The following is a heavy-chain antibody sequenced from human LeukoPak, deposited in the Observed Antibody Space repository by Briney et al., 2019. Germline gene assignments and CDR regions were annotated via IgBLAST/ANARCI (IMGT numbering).Heavy chain of an antibody. CDR1: GYTFSTYY. J-gene: IGHJ4*02. CDR2: INPSGGST. Sequence: GASVTVSCKAFGYTFSTYYIQWVRQAPGQGLEWVGIINPSGGSTTYAQNFQGRVTITRDTSTRTVYMELSSLRSEDTAVYYCATGDSGWPPRGVYWGQGTLVTVSS. V-gene: IGHV1-46*01. CDR3: ATGDSGWPPRGVY. D-gene: IGHD6-19*01.